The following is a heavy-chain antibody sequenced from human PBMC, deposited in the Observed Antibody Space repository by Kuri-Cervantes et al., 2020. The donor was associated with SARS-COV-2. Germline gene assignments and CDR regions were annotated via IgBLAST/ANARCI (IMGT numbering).Heavy chain of an antibody. V-gene: IGHV1-8*03. D-gene: IGHD5-18*01. CDR3: ATEGYSIIIWAFAH. CDR1: GYTFTRYG. CDR2: MNPNSGNT. J-gene: IGHJ3*01. Sequence: ASVKVSCKASGYTFTRYGISWVRQATGQGLEWMGWMNPNSGNTGYAQKFQGRVTITRNTSISTAYMELSSLSSEDTAVYYCATEGYSIIIWAFAHWGQGTKVTVSS.